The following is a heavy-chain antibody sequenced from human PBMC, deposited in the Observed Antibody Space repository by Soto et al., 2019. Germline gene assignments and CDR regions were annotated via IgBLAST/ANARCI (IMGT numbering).Heavy chain of an antibody. V-gene: IGHV4-34*01. CDR3: ARANEEDSRSPPYSSSWYYFDY. Sequence: GSLRLSCAVYGGSFSGYYWSWIRQPPGKGLEWIGEINHSGSTNYNPSLKSRVTISGDTSKNQFSLKLSSVTAADTALYYFARANEEDSRSPPYSSSWYYFDYWGQGTLVTVSS. D-gene: IGHD6-13*01. CDR2: INHSGST. J-gene: IGHJ4*02. CDR1: GGSFSGYY.